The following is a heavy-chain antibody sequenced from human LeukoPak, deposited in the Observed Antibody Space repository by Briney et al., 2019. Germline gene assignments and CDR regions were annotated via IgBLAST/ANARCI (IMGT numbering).Heavy chain of an antibody. CDR2: INHSGST. V-gene: IGHV4-34*01. CDR1: GGSFSGYY. CDR3: ATLGEYFDSSGYYYN. Sequence: TETLSLTCAVYGGSFSGYYWSWIRQPPGKGLEWIGEINHSGSTYYNPSLKSRVTISVDTSKNQFSLKLTSVTAADTAVYYCATLGEYFDSSGYYYNWGQGTLVTVSS. D-gene: IGHD3-22*01. J-gene: IGHJ4*02.